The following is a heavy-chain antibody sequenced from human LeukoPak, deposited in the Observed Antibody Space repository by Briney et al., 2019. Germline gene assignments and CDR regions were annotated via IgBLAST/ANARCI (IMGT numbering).Heavy chain of an antibody. Sequence: ASVKVSCKASGYTFTGYYMHWVRQAPGQGLEWMGWINPNSGGTNYAQKFQGRVTMTRDTSISTAYMELSRLRSDDTAVYYCARDLRDQLLGNWFDPRGQGTLVTVSS. J-gene: IGHJ5*02. V-gene: IGHV1-2*02. CDR3: ARDLRDQLLGNWFDP. CDR2: INPNSGGT. CDR1: GYTFTGYY. D-gene: IGHD2-2*01.